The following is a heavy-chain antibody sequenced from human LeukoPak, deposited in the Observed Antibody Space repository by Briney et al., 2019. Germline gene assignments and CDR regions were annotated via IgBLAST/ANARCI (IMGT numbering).Heavy chain of an antibody. Sequence: PSETLSLTCTVSGGSISSSSYYWGWIRQPPGKGLEWIGSIYYSGSTYYNPSLKSRVTISVDTSKNQFSLRLSSVTAADTAVYYCARHSPVAGNDPYYYYYYYMDVWGKGTTVTISS. V-gene: IGHV4-39*01. CDR1: GGSISSSSYY. CDR2: IYYSGST. CDR3: ARHSPVAGNDPYYYYYYYMDV. J-gene: IGHJ6*03. D-gene: IGHD6-19*01.